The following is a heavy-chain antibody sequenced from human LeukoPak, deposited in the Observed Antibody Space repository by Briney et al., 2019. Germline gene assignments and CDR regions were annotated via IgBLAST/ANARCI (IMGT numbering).Heavy chain of an antibody. CDR3: AKDSGGSVLED. Sequence: GGSLRLACAASGFIFSGSVMHWVRQAPGKGLEWVAIISYDGTNENYGDSVNGRFTISRDNSKGTLYLHMNSLRHDDTAVYYCAKDSGGSVLEDWGHGSLVIVSS. V-gene: IGHV3-30*18. D-gene: IGHD2-15*01. J-gene: IGHJ4*01. CDR2: ISYDGTNE. CDR1: GFIFSGSV.